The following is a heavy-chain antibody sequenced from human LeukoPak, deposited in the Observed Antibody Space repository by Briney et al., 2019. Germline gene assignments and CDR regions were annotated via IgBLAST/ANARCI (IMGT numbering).Heavy chain of an antibody. J-gene: IGHJ4*02. CDR1: GYTFTGYY. Sequence: ASVKVSCKTSGYTFTGYYMHWVRQAPGQGLEWMGWTNPSSGGTDYAQKFQGRVTMTRDTSISTVYMELSRLRPDDTAVYYCARDRSRYFDYWGQGTLVTVSS. V-gene: IGHV1-2*02. D-gene: IGHD3-16*02. CDR3: ARDRSRYFDY. CDR2: TNPSSGGT.